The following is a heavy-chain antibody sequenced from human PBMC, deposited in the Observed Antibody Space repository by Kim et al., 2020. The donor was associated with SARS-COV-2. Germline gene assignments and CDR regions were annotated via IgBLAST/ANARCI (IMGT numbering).Heavy chain of an antibody. CDR2: IYFSGSP. CDR3: ARDSGRWTPSYYCDY. V-gene: IGHV4-31*01. D-gene: IGHD6-25*01. CDR1: GGSVNSGDYY. J-gene: IGHJ4*02. Sequence: SETLSLTCTVSGGSVNSGDYYWSWIRQFPGKGLEWIGSIYFSGSPYYIPSLRRLLSMSGDSSNNQFSLKLSSVTAADTAIYYCARDSGRWTPSYYCDYWGQGTLVTVYS.